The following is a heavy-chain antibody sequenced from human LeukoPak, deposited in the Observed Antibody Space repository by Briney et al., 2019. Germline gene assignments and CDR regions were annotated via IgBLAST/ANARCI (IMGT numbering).Heavy chain of an antibody. CDR2: INHSGST. V-gene: IGHV4-34*01. D-gene: IGHD6-13*01. CDR1: GGSFSGYY. CDR3: ARGPTREAAGSY. J-gene: IGHJ4*02. Sequence: PSETLSLTCAVYGGSFSGYYWSWIRQPPGKGLERIGEINHSGSTNYNPSLKSRVTISVDTSKNQFSPKLSSVTAADTAVYYCARGPTREAAGSYWGQGTLVTVSS.